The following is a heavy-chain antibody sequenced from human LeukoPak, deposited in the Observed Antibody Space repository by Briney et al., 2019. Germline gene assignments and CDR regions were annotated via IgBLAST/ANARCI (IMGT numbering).Heavy chain of an antibody. CDR3: ARDWGHN. D-gene: IGHD3-16*01. CDR1: GFTFNSYA. J-gene: IGHJ4*02. V-gene: IGHV3-23*01. CDR2: IFGSGGSA. Sequence: GGSLRLSCAASGFTFNSYAMYWVRQAPGKGLEWVSGIFGSGGSAHYADSVKGRFTISRDNSMNTLYLQMNNVRAEDTALYYCARDWGHNWGQGTQVTVSS.